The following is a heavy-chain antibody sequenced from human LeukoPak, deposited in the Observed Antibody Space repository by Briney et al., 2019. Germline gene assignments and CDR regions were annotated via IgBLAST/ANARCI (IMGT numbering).Heavy chain of an antibody. D-gene: IGHD3-22*01. CDR2: INHSGST. CDR3: ARHGSVYHTMIKRYYFDY. Sequence: SETLSLTCAVYGGSFSGYYWSWIRQPPGKGLEWIGEINHSGSTNYNPSLKSRVTISVDTSKNQFSLKLSSVTAADTAVYYCARHGSVYHTMIKRYYFDYWGQGTLVTVSS. J-gene: IGHJ4*02. V-gene: IGHV4-34*01. CDR1: GGSFSGYY.